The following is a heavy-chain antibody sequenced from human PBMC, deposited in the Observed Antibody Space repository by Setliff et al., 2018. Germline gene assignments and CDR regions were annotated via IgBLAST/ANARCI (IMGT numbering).Heavy chain of an antibody. V-gene: IGHV3-30*02. J-gene: IGHJ4*02. Sequence: SGGSLSLSCAASGFTFSNHGMHWVRQAPGKGLEWVAFIRHDGNNKYYKDSVRGRFTISRDNSKNTVYLQMNSLRPEDTAVYYCAKELIEVMMTGLEFWGQGTMVTVSS. CDR1: GFTFSNHG. D-gene: IGHD3-22*01. CDR2: IRHDGNNK. CDR3: AKELIEVMMTGLEF.